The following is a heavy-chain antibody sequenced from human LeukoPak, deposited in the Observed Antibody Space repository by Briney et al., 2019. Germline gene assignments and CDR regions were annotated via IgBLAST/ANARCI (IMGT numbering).Heavy chain of an antibody. D-gene: IGHD3-22*01. CDR2: INPSGGST. V-gene: IGHV1-46*01. Sequence: ASVKVSCKASGYTFTSYYMHWVRQAPGQGLEWMGIINPSGGSTSYAQKFQGRVTMTRDTSTSTVYMELSSLRSEDTAVYYCARDLTYYYDNSGYTFDYWGQGTLVTVSS. CDR3: ARDLTYYYDNSGYTFDY. CDR1: GYTFTSYY. J-gene: IGHJ4*02.